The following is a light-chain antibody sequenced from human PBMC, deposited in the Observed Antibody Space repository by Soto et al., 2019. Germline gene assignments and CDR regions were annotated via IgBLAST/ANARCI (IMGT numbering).Light chain of an antibody. CDR2: DVS. V-gene: IGLV2-14*01. CDR3: SSYTSSITRV. CDR1: SSDVGGYNY. J-gene: IGLJ1*01. Sequence: QSALTQPASVSGSPGQSIAISCTGTSSDVGGYNYVSWYHLHPDKAPKLIIYDVSNLPSGVSNRFSGAKSGNTASLTISGLQPEDEADYYCSSYTSSITRVFGTGTKLTVL.